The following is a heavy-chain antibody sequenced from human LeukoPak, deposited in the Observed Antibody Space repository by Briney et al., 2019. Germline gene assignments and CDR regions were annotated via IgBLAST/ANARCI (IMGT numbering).Heavy chain of an antibody. Sequence: GGSLRLSCAASGFTFSSYSMNWVRQAPGKGLEWVSSISSSSSYIYYTDSVKGRFTISRDNAKNSLYLQMNSLRAEDTAVYYCARDLGSLRSSYWYFDLWGRGTLVTVSS. V-gene: IGHV3-21*01. CDR2: ISSSSSYI. D-gene: IGHD5-12*01. CDR1: GFTFSSYS. CDR3: ARDLGSLRSSYWYFDL. J-gene: IGHJ2*01.